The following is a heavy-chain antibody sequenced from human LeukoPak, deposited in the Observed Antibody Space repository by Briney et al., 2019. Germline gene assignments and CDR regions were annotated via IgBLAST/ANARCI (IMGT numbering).Heavy chain of an antibody. V-gene: IGHV1-8*03. D-gene: IGHD5-12*01. CDR2: MNPNSGST. CDR3: ARGRSTGYPYYFEY. J-gene: IGHJ4*02. CDR1: GYTFTSYD. Sequence: VASVKDSCKASGYTFTSYDINWVRQATGQGLEWMGCMNPNSGSTGYAQKFQGRVTITRNTSISTAYMELSGLRSEDTAVYYCARGRSTGYPYYFEYWGQGTLVSVSS.